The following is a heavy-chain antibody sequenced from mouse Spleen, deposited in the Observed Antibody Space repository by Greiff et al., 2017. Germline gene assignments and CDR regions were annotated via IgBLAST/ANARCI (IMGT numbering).Heavy chain of an antibody. CDR2: ISSGGSYT. CDR3: ARHNYGSSYAFDY. J-gene: IGHJ2*01. V-gene: IGHV5-9-3*01. Sequence: EVQRVESGGGLVKPGGSLKLSCAASGFTFSSYAMSWVRQTPEKRLEWVATISSGGSYTYYPDSVKGRFTISRDNAKNTLYLQMSSLRSEDTAMYYCARHNYGSSYAFDYWGQGTTLTVSS. D-gene: IGHD1-1*01. CDR1: GFTFSSYA.